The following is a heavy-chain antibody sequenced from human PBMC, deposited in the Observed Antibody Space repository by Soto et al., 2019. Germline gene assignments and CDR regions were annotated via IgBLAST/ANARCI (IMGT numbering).Heavy chain of an antibody. Sequence: SGGKIVSRRWSWIRQAPGQGLEWIGHIYFSGSSNYNPSFKSRVTLSGDTSKNHFSLKLTSVTAADTAVYYCAKDYVLRWGQGNLVTVSS. CDR3: AKDYVLR. CDR1: GGKIVSRR. J-gene: IGHJ4*02. V-gene: IGHV4-59*11. CDR2: IYFSGSS. D-gene: IGHD3-16*01.